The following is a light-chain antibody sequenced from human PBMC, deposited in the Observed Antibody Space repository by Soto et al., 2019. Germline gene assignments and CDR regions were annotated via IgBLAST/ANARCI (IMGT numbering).Light chain of an antibody. J-gene: IGKJ1*01. Sequence: DIVMTQSPLSLSVTPGQPASISCKSSQSLLNSGGKTYFYWYLQKPGQPPQLLIFEVFNRFSGVTERDSGSGSGTDFTLNISRVDAEDVGYYYCVHTTQFPWTFGQWTKVEIK. CDR1: QSLLNSGGKTY. CDR3: VHTTQFPWT. CDR2: EVF. V-gene: IGKV2D-29*01.